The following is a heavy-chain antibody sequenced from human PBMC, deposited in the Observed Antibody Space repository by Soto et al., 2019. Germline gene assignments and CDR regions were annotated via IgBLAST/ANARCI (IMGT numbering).Heavy chain of an antibody. CDR2: MNPNSGNT. J-gene: IGHJ6*02. CDR1: GYTFTSYD. CDR3: ARGSRPTTVTTSGYYGMDV. D-gene: IGHD4-17*01. Sequence: ASVKVSCKASGYTFTSYDINWVRQATGQGLEWMGWMNPNSGNTGYAQKFQGRVTMTRNTSISTAYMELSSLRSEDTAVYYCARGSRPTTVTTSGYYGMDVWGQGTTVTAP. V-gene: IGHV1-8*01.